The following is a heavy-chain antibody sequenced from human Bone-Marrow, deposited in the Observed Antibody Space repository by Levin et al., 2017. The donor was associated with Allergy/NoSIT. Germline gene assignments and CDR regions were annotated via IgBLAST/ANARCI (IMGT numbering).Heavy chain of an antibody. CDR1: GASISSFY. CDR2: IYYSGST. D-gene: IGHD2-2*01. V-gene: IGHV4-59*08. J-gene: IGHJ4*02. CDR3: ARQAVPGAMNGVDS. Sequence: SETLSLTCTVSGASISSFYWSWIRQPPGKGLEWIGYIYYSGSTNYSPSLKSRVSMSSAMSRNQVYLTMSSVTAADTAVDYWARQAVPGAMNGVDSWGQGTLGTVAS.